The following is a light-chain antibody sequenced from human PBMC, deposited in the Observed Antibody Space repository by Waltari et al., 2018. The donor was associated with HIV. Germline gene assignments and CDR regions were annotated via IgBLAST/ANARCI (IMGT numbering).Light chain of an antibody. V-gene: IGLV8-61*01. CDR3: LIRMGGGTVL. J-gene: IGLJ3*02. CDR2: TTN. CDR1: SGSFSIIHF. Sequence: QTVVTQKPSFAVSPGGTVALTCGLTSGSFSIIHFPTWYQQTPGQTPLTVIYTTNYRSSGVTDRFPGSIVGGRAALTIAGAQADDEGDSYCLIRMGGGTVLFGGGTRLTV.